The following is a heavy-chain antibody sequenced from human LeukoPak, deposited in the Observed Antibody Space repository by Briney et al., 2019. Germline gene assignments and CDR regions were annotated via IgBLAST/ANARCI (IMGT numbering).Heavy chain of an antibody. CDR2: IYYSGST. V-gene: IGHV4-39*07. CDR1: GDSISSSNYY. Sequence: PSETLSLTCTVSGDSISSSNYYWGWIRQPPGKGLEWIGSIYYSGSTYDNPSLKSRVTMSVDTSKNQFSLKLSSVTAADRAVYYCARDTKDYGDYVFPDYYYYYMDVWGKGTTVTISS. J-gene: IGHJ6*03. CDR3: ARDTKDYGDYVFPDYYYYYMDV. D-gene: IGHD4-17*01.